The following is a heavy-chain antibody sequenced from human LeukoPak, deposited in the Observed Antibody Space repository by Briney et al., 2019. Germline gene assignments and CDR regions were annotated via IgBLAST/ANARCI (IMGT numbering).Heavy chain of an antibody. J-gene: IGHJ4*02. Sequence: GGSLRLSCAASGFTFRSYGMSWVRQAPGKGLEWVSSISSSSSYIYYADSVKGRFTISRDNAKNTLYLQMNSLRAEDTAMYYCARDFDRYYFDYWGQGTLVTVSS. CDR2: ISSSSSYI. CDR3: ARDFDRYYFDY. D-gene: IGHD3-9*01. CDR1: GFTFRSYG. V-gene: IGHV3-21*01.